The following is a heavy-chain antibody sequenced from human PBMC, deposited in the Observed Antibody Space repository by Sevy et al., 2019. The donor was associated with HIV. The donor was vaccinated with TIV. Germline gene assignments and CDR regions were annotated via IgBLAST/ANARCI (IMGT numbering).Heavy chain of an antibody. Sequence: GGSLRLSCTTSGFTFRIYAMSWVRQAPGKGLEWVSAISGSGSSTYYADSGKGRFTISRDNSKNTLYLQMNSLRAEDTAVFYCAKEGGSHYDTSDSFDDWGQGTRVTVSS. CDR2: ISGSGSST. D-gene: IGHD3-10*01. CDR3: AKEGGSHYDTSDSFDD. CDR1: GFTFRIYA. V-gene: IGHV3-23*01. J-gene: IGHJ4*02.